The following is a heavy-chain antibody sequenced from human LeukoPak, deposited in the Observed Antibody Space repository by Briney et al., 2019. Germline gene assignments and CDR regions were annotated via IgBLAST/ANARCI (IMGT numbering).Heavy chain of an antibody. CDR1: GYTFTSYG. CDR2: ISAYNGNT. J-gene: IGHJ4*02. V-gene: IGHV1-18*01. CDR3: ARVEMGSGWYVPPPDNDY. Sequence: GASVKVSCKASGYTFTSYGISWVRQAPGQGLEWMGWISAYNGNTNYARKLQGRVTMTTDTSTSTAYMELRSLRSDDTAVYYCARVEMGSGWYVPPPDNDYWGQGTLVTVSS. D-gene: IGHD6-19*01.